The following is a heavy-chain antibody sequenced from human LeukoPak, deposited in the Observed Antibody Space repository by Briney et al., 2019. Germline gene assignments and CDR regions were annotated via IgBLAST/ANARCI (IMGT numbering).Heavy chain of an antibody. J-gene: IGHJ5*02. CDR2: INHSGST. V-gene: IGHV4-34*01. CDR1: GGSFSGYY. Sequence: SETLSLTCAVYGGSFSGYYWSWIRQPPGKGLEWIGEINHSGSTNYNPSLKSRVTISVDTSKNQFSLKLSSVTAADTAVYYCARRRVVVVPAAIVPWFDPWGQGTLVTVSS. CDR3: ARRRVVVVPAAIVPWFDP. D-gene: IGHD2-2*02.